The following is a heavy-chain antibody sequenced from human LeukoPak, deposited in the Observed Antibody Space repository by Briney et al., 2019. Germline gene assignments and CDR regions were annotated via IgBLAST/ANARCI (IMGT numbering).Heavy chain of an antibody. V-gene: IGHV3-15*01. Sequence: GGSLRLSCAASGFTFSNAWMSWVRQAPGKGLEWGGRIKSKTDGGTTDYAAPVKGRFTISRDDSKNTLYLQMNSLKTEDTAVYYCTTDLIRDGQWLETYYMDVWGKGTTVTVSS. D-gene: IGHD6-19*01. CDR3: TTDLIRDGQWLETYYMDV. CDR2: IKSKTDGGTT. J-gene: IGHJ6*03. CDR1: GFTFSNAW.